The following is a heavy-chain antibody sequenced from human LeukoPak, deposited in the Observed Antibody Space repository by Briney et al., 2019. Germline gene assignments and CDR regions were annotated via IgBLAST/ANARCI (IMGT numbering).Heavy chain of an antibody. CDR3: ARTIYYYDSSGQLNYYYYYMDV. D-gene: IGHD3-22*01. CDR2: IKQDGSEK. J-gene: IGHJ6*03. Sequence: GGSLRLSCAASGFTFSSYWMSWVRQAPGKGLEWVANIKQDGSEKYYVDSVKGRFTISRDNAKNSLYLQMNSLRAEDTAVYYCARTIYYYDSSGQLNYYYYYMDVWGKGTTVTISS. V-gene: IGHV3-7*01. CDR1: GFTFSSYW.